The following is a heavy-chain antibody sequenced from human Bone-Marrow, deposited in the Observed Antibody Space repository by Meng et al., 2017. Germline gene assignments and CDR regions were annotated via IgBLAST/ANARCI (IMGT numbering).Heavy chain of an antibody. V-gene: IGHV4-30-4*01. CDR1: GGSISSNDYY. D-gene: IGHD2-15*01. J-gene: IGHJ4*02. CDR3: ARGGYCSGGSCN. CDR2: INHSGST. Sequence: QVQLQESGPGLVKPSQTLSLTCTVSGGSISSNDYYWSWFRQSPGKGLEWIGEINHSGSTNYNPSLKSRVTISVDTSKNQFSLKLSSVTAADTAVYYCARGGYCSGGSCNWGQGTLVTVSS.